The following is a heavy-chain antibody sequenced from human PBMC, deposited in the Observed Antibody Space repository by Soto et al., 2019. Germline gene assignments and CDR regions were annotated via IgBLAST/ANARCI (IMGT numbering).Heavy chain of an antibody. V-gene: IGHV4-4*02. CDR2: IYHSGST. CDR1: GGSISSSNW. CDR3: VVGYYGSGSSDFWFDP. D-gene: IGHD3-10*01. J-gene: IGHJ5*02. Sequence: SETLSLTCAVSGGSISSSNWWSWVRQPPGKGLEWIGEIYHSGSTNYNPSLKSRVTISVDKSKNQFSLKLSFVTAPDTAVYYCVVGYYGSGSSDFWFDPWGQGTLVTVSS.